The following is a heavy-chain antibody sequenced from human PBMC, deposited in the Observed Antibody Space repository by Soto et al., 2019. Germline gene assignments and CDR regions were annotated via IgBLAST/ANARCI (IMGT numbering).Heavy chain of an antibody. CDR1: GGSISSGDYY. V-gene: IGHV4-30-4*01. J-gene: IGHJ5*02. D-gene: IGHD3-9*01. CDR2: IYYSGST. Sequence: PSETLSLTCTVSGGSISSGDYYWSWIRQPPGKGLERIGYIYYSGSTYYNPSLKSRVTISVDTSKNQFSLKLSSVTAADTAVYYCAIAASPYFDLLSAFHPWGQGTLVTFSS. CDR3: AIAASPYFDLLSAFHP.